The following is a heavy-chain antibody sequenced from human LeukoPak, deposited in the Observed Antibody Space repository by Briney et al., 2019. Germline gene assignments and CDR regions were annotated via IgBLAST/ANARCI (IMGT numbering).Heavy chain of an antibody. CDR2: ISAYNGNT. J-gene: IGHJ4*02. Sequence: ASVKLSCNASGYTFTSYGISWVRHGPGQGLEWMGWISAYNGNTNYAQKLQSRVTMTTDTSTSTAYMERRSLRSDDTAVYYCARDLQEEQWLVPSYWGQGTLVTVSS. CDR1: GYTFTSYG. V-gene: IGHV1-18*04. CDR3: ARDLQEEQWLVPSY. D-gene: IGHD6-19*01.